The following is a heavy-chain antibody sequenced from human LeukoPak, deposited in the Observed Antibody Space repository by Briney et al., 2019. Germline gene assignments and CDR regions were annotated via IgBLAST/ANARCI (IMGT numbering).Heavy chain of an antibody. V-gene: IGHV1-69*05. J-gene: IGHJ6*03. CDR1: GGTFSSYA. Sequence: ASVKVSCKASGGTFSSYAISWVRQAPGQGLEWMGGIIPIFGTANYAQKFQGRVTITTDESTSTAYMELSSLRSEDTAVYYCARGRDYSNDKKFYYYYYYMDVWGKGTAVTVSS. CDR2: IIPIFGTA. CDR3: ARGRDYSNDKKFYYYYYYMDV. D-gene: IGHD4-11*01.